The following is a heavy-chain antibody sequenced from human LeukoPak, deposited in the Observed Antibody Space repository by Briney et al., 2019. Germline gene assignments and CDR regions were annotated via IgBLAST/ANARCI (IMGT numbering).Heavy chain of an antibody. Sequence: GGSLRLSCAAYGFTFSSYSMDWVRQAPGKGLEWVSFISTSSSYIYYADSVKGRFTISRDNAKNSLYLQMNSLRAEDTAVYYCAGSDTTDYSPREWDYWYFDLWGRGTLVTVSS. D-gene: IGHD1-1*01. CDR3: AGSDTTDYSPREWDYWYFDL. CDR2: ISTSSSYI. V-gene: IGHV3-21*01. J-gene: IGHJ2*01. CDR1: GFTFSSYS.